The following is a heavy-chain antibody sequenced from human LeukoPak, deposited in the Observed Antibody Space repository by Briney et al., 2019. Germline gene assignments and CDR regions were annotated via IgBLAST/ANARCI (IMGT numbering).Heavy chain of an antibody. CDR1: GGSISSSSYY. V-gene: IGHV4-39*07. D-gene: IGHD2-15*01. Sequence: SETLSLTCNVSGGSISSSSYYWGWIRQPPGKGLECIGTIYYSGSTYYNPSLKSRVTISVDTSKNQFSLKLSSVTAADTAVYYCARGCRSSFPGRRPSKYYYMDVWGKGTTVTVSS. CDR3: ARGCRSSFPGRRPSKYYYMDV. J-gene: IGHJ6*03. CDR2: IYYSGST.